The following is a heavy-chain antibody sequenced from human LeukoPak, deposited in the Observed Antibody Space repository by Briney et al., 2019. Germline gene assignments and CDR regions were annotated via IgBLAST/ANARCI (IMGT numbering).Heavy chain of an antibody. CDR3: ARAGPLITMVRGPYFDY. D-gene: IGHD3-10*01. CDR2: IYISGST. J-gene: IGHJ4*02. V-gene: IGHV4-4*07. Sequence: SETLSLTCTVSGGSIGSYYWSWIRQPAGKGLEWIGRIYISGSTNYNPSLKSRVTMSVDTSKNQFSLKLSSVTAADTAVYYCARAGPLITMVRGPYFDYWGQGTLVTVSS. CDR1: GGSIGSYY.